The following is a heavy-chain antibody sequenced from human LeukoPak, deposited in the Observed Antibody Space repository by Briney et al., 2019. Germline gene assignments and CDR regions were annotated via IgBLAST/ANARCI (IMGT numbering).Heavy chain of an antibody. J-gene: IGHJ4*02. CDR2: ISSSSSYI. D-gene: IGHD3-10*01. Sequence: GGALRLSCAASGFTFSSYSMKWVRPAPGEGLGWGSSISSSSSYIYYADSVKGRFTISRDNAKNSLYLQMNSLRAEDTAVYYCAILSGGLWYYFDYWGQGTLVTVSS. CDR1: GFTFSSYS. CDR3: AILSGGLWYYFDY. V-gene: IGHV3-21*01.